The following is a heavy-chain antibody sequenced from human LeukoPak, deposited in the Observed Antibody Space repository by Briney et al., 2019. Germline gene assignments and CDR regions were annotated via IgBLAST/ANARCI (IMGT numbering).Heavy chain of an antibody. CDR3: ARDRGVSYFDY. Sequence: PGGSLRLSCAASGFTVSSNYMSWVRQAPGKGLEWVAIIWYDGSQKYYADSVKGRFTISRDNSKNTLYLQMNSLRAEDTAVYYCARDRGVSYFDYWGQGTLVTVSS. J-gene: IGHJ4*02. CDR1: GFTVSSNY. CDR2: IWYDGSQK. V-gene: IGHV3-33*08.